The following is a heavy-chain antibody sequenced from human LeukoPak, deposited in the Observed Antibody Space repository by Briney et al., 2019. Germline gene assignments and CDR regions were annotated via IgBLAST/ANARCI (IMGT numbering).Heavy chain of an antibody. CDR3: AKDQPRNSYYYYGMDV. CDR1: GFTFSSYG. V-gene: IGHV3-30*18. CDR2: ISYDGSNK. J-gene: IGHJ6*04. Sequence: PGGSLRLSCAASGFTFSSYGMHWVRQAPGKGLEWLAVISYDGSNKYYADSVKGRFTISRDNSKNTLYLQMNSLRAEDTAVYYCAKDQPRNSYYYYGMDVWGKGTTVTVSS. D-gene: IGHD1-7*01.